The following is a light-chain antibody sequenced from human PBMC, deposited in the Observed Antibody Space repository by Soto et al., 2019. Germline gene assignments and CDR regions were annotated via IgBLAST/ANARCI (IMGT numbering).Light chain of an antibody. CDR3: SSYGGYNNVV. V-gene: IGLV2-23*01. Sequence: QSVLTQPASVSGSPGQSITISCTGTSSDIGGYILVSWYQQEPGKAPKLMIYEGSKRPSGVSNRFSGSKSGNTASLTISGLQAEDEGTYYCSSYGGYNNVVFGTGTKLTVL. J-gene: IGLJ1*01. CDR1: SSDIGGYIL. CDR2: EGS.